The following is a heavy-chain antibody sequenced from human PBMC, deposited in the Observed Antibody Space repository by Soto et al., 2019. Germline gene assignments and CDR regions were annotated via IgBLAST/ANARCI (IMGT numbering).Heavy chain of an antibody. CDR3: ARTTGYTYDFDS. V-gene: IGHV2-5*01. D-gene: IGHD5-18*01. J-gene: IGHJ4*02. Sequence: SGPTLVNPTQTLTLTCTFSGFSLSTSGVGVGWIRQPPGKALEWLALIYWNDDKRYSPSLKSRLIITKDTSKNQVVLTMTNMDPVDTATCYCARTTGYTYDFDSWGQGTLVTVSS. CDR2: IYWNDDK. CDR1: GFSLSTSGVG.